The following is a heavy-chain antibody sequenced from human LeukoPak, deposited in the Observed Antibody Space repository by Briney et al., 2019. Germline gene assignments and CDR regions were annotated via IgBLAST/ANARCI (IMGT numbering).Heavy chain of an antibody. CDR2: IRYDGSNK. V-gene: IGHV3-30*02. Sequence: GGSLRLSCAASGFTFSSYSMNWVRQAPGKGLEWVAFIRYDGSNKYYADSVKGRFTISRDNSKNTVYLQMNSLRAEDTAVYYCAAPGVPAATYYFDYWGQGTLVTVSS. J-gene: IGHJ4*02. D-gene: IGHD2-2*01. CDR1: GFTFSSYS. CDR3: AAPGVPAATYYFDY.